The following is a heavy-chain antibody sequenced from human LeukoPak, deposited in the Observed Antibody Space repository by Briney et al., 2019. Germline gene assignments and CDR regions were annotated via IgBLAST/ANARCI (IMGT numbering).Heavy chain of an antibody. Sequence: SETLSLTCTVSGDSISSYYWSWIRQPPGKGLEWIGYIYYSGSTNYNPSLKSRVTISVDTSKNQLSLKLSSVTAADTAVYYCARESPVLRSQDVWGKGTTVTVSS. CDR3: ARESPVLRSQDV. CDR1: GDSISSYY. D-gene: IGHD3-3*01. CDR2: IYYSGST. V-gene: IGHV4-59*01. J-gene: IGHJ6*04.